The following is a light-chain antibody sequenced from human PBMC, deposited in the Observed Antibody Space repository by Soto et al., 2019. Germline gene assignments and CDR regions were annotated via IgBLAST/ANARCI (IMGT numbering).Light chain of an antibody. Sequence: DIQLTQSPSFLSASVGDRVTITCRASQAITNFLAWYQQQPGKAPELLIYGASTVHSGVPPRFSGSGSGTEFTLTIASLQPEYFSTYYCQQSDSTPYTFGQGTKVDIK. CDR3: QQSDSTPYT. V-gene: IGKV1-9*01. CDR2: GAS. J-gene: IGKJ2*01. CDR1: QAITNF.